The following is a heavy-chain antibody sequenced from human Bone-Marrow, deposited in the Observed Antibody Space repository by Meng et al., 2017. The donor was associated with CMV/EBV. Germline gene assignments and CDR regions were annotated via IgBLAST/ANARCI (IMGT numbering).Heavy chain of an antibody. CDR1: GFTFSDYY. CDR3: ARDQGGSSTSCYIYPARCGDGMDV. CDR2: ISSSSSYI. Sequence: GGSLRLSCAASGFTFSDYYMSWIRQAPGKGLEWVSSISSSSSYIYYADSVKGRFTISRDNAKNSLYLQMNSLRAEDTAVYYCARDQGGSSTSCYIYPARCGDGMDVWGQGTTVTVSS. D-gene: IGHD2-2*02. V-gene: IGHV3-11*06. J-gene: IGHJ6*02.